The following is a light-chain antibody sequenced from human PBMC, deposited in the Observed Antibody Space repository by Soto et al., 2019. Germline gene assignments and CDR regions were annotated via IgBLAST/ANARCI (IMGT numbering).Light chain of an antibody. Sequence: EIVMTQSPATLSVSPGERATLSCRASQSVSSNLAWYQQKLGQAPRLLIYGASTRATGIPARFSGRGSGTEFTLTISSLQSEDFAVYYCQQYNDWPPLTFGGGTKVEIK. CDR3: QQYNDWPPLT. CDR2: GAS. J-gene: IGKJ4*01. V-gene: IGKV3-15*01. CDR1: QSVSSN.